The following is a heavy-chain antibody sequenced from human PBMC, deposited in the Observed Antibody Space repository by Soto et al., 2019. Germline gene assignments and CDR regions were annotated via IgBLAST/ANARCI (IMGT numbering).Heavy chain of an antibody. CDR3: AKDMENGYNPYYYYGMDV. Sequence: EVQLVESGGDLVQPGRSLRLSCAASGFNFNDYGMHWVRQAPGQGLEWVSSISWNSVSIGYADSVKGRFTISRDNAKNSLYLQMNSLRAEDTALYYCAKDMENGYNPYYYYGMDVWGQGTTVTVSS. D-gene: IGHD3-10*01. J-gene: IGHJ6*02. CDR2: ISWNSVSI. V-gene: IGHV3-9*01. CDR1: GFNFNDYG.